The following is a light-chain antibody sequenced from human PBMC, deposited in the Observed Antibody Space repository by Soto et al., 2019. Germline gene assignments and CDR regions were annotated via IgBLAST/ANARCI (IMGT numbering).Light chain of an antibody. J-gene: IGLJ1*01. Sequence: QSALTQPPSASGSPGQSVTISCTGTSSDVGGYDYVSWYQQYPGKTPKLMIFEVTKRPSGVPDRFSGSNSGTSASLAITGLQTEDEADYYCQSYDRSLSGYVFGTGTKVTVL. V-gene: IGLV2-8*01. CDR3: QSYDRSLSGYV. CDR1: SSDVGGYDY. CDR2: EVT.